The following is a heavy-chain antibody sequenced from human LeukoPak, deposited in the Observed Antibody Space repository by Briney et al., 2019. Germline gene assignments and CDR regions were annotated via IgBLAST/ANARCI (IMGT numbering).Heavy chain of an antibody. CDR1: GFTFSSYS. Sequence: GSLRLSCAASGFTFSSYSMNWVRQAPGKGLEWVSYISSSSSTIYYADSVKGRFTISRDNSKNTLYLQMNSLRVEDTAVYYCARGWSYYYMDVWGKGTTVTVSS. J-gene: IGHJ6*03. CDR2: ISSSSSTI. D-gene: IGHD2-15*01. CDR3: ARGWSYYYMDV. V-gene: IGHV3-48*01.